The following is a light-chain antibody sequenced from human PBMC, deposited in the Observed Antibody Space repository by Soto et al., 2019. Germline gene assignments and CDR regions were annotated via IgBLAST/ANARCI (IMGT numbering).Light chain of an antibody. Sequence: QSALTQPASVSGSPGQSITISCTGTSSDVGDYPYVSWYQQHPGKVPKLMIYEVTNRPSGVSGRFSGSKSENTASLTISGLQAEDEADYYCSSYSRTNTLVFGSGTKLTVL. CDR1: SSDVGDYPY. J-gene: IGLJ1*01. CDR2: EVT. V-gene: IGLV2-14*01. CDR3: SSYSRTNTLV.